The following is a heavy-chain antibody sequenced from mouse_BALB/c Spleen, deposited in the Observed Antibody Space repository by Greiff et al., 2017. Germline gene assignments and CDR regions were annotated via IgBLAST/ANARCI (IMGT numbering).Heavy chain of an antibody. Sequence: QVQLQQSGAELARPGASVKMSCKASGYTFTSYMMHWVKQRPGQGLEWIGYINPSSGYTNYNQKFKDKATLTADKSSSTAYMQLSSLTSEDSAVYYCARDCNYGFAYWGQGTLVPVSA. CDR1: GYTFTSYM. J-gene: IGHJ3*01. D-gene: IGHD2-1*01. V-gene: IGHV1-4*01. CDR3: ARDCNYGFAY. CDR2: INPSSGYT.